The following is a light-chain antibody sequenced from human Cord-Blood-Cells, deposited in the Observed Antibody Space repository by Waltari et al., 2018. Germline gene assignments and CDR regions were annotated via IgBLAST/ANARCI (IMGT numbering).Light chain of an antibody. J-gene: IGKJ4*01. CDR1: QSISSW. V-gene: IGKV1-5*03. Sequence: DIQMTQSPSTLSASVGDRVTIPCRASQSISSWLAWYQQKPGKAPKLLIYKASSLESGVPSRFSGSGFGTEFTLTISSLQPDDFATYYCQQYNSYSGLTFGGGTKVEIK. CDR2: KAS. CDR3: QQYNSYSGLT.